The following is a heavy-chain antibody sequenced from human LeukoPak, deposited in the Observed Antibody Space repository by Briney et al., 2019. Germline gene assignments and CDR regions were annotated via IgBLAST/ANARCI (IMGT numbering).Heavy chain of an antibody. CDR3: AKDLHSSSSGGVDY. Sequence: GGSLRLSCAASGFTFSNYSMNWVRQAPGKGLEWVSYIGSSSSTIYYADSVKGRFSISRDNAKNSLYLQMNSLRAEDTAVYYCAKDLHSSSSGGVDYWGQGTLVTVSS. CDR2: IGSSSSTI. J-gene: IGHJ4*02. D-gene: IGHD6-6*01. CDR1: GFTFSNYS. V-gene: IGHV3-48*04.